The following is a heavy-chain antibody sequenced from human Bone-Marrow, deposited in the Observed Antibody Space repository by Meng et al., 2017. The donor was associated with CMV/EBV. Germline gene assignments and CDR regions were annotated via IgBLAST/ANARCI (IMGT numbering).Heavy chain of an antibody. J-gene: IGHJ4*02. V-gene: IGHV1-2*02. D-gene: IGHD2-2*01. Sequence: VELVQSGAEVKKPGASVKVSCKASGYTFTGYYMHWVRQAPGQGLEWMGWINPNSGGTNYAQKFQGRVTMTRDTSISTAYMKLSRLRSDDTAVYYCARAHCSSTSCLIDYWGQGTLVTVSS. CDR1: GYTFTGYY. CDR2: INPNSGGT. CDR3: ARAHCSSTSCLIDY.